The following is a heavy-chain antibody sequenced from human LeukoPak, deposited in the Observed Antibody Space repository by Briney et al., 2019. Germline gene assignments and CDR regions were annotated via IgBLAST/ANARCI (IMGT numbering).Heavy chain of an antibody. CDR3: ATDRGGLHSYGSSPLDY. D-gene: IGHD5-18*01. CDR1: GFTFSSYA. CDR2: AFSGGNT. Sequence: PGGSLRLSCAASGFTFSSYAMTWVRQAPGKGLEWVSIAFSGGNTFYADSVKGRFTISSDFSKNTHYLQMSSLRAEDTAVYYCATDRGGLHSYGSSPLDYWGQGTLVTVSS. V-gene: IGHV3-66*01. J-gene: IGHJ4*02.